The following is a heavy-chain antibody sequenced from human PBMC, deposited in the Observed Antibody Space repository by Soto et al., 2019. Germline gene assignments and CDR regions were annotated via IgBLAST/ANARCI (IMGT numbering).Heavy chain of an antibody. J-gene: IGHJ4*02. CDR2: IDSDGSRI. CDR3: VRTSLVVAVATREDF. CDR1: GFTFSYYW. D-gene: IGHD2-15*01. V-gene: IGHV3-74*01. Sequence: EVQLVESGGGLVQPGESLRLSCAASGFTFSYYWMHWVRQAPGKGLVWVSRIDSDGSRITYADFVKGRFTISRDNAKNTVYLHMNSLTAEDTAVYYCVRTSLVVAVATREDFWGQGTLVTVSS.